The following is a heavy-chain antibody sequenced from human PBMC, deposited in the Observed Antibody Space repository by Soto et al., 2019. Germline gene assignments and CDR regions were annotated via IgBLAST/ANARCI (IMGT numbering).Heavy chain of an antibody. CDR2: FDPEDGET. J-gene: IGHJ4*02. CDR1: GYTLTELS. V-gene: IGHV1-24*01. Sequence: ASVKVSCKVSGYTLTELSMHWVRQAPGKGLEWMGGFDPEDGETIYAQKFQGRVTMTEDTSTDTAYMELSSLRSEDTAVYYCATAYCSGGSCCFDYWGQGTLVTVSS. CDR3: ATAYCSGGSCCFDY. D-gene: IGHD2-15*01.